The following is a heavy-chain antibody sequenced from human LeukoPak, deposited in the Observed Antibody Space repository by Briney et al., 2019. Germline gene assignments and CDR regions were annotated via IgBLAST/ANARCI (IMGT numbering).Heavy chain of an antibody. Sequence: ASVKVSCKASGYTFTGYYMHWVRQAPGQGLEWMGRINPNSGGTNYVQKFQGRVTMTRDTSISTAYMELSRLRSDDTAVYYCAVVPAAILSNVYWGQGTLVTVSS. CDR1: GYTFTGYY. D-gene: IGHD2-2*01. V-gene: IGHV1-2*06. J-gene: IGHJ4*02. CDR3: AVVPAAILSNVY. CDR2: INPNSGGT.